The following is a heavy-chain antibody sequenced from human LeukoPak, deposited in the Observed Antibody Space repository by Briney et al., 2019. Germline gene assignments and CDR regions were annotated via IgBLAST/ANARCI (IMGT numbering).Heavy chain of an antibody. D-gene: IGHD3-10*01. CDR3: ARARGPWDAFDI. Sequence: GGSLRLSCAASGFTVSSNYMSWVRQAPGKGLEWVSVIYSGGSTYYADPVKGRFTISRDNSKNTLYLQMNSRRAEDTAVYYCARARGPWDAFDIWGQGTMVTVSS. CDR1: GFTVSSNY. V-gene: IGHV3-53*01. J-gene: IGHJ3*02. CDR2: IYSGGST.